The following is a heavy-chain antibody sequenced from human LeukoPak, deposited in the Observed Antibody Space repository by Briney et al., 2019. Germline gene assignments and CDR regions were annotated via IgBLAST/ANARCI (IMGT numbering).Heavy chain of an antibody. V-gene: IGHV4-30-4*01. CDR3: ARLSGSSWSYYYFDY. J-gene: IGHJ4*02. D-gene: IGHD6-13*01. CDR2: IYYSGST. CDR1: GGSISSGDYY. Sequence: SQTLSLTCTVSGGSISSGDYYWSWIRQPPGKGLEWIGYIYYSGSTYYNPSLKSRVTISVDTSKNQFSLKLSSVTAADTAVYYCARLSGSSWSYYYFDYWGQGTLVTVSS.